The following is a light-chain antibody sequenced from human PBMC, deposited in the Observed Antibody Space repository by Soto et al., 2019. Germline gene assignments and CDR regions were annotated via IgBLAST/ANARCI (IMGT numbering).Light chain of an antibody. V-gene: IGKV3-20*01. J-gene: IGKJ1*01. CDR1: QSVSSNY. CDR3: QHDGSSPT. CDR2: DVS. Sequence: EIVLTQSPGTLSLSPGERATLSCRSSQSVSSNYLAWYQQKPDQAPRLVIYDVSGRATGIPDRFSGSGSGTYFTLTSSRLEHEDFAVYYCQHDGSSPTFGQGTKVEIK.